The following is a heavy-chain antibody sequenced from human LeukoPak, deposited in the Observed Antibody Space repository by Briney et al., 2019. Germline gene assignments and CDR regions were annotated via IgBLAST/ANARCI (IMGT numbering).Heavy chain of an antibody. J-gene: IGHJ5*02. CDR3: AREGDSSGFPWFDP. V-gene: IGHV1-69*13. CDR2: IIPIFGTA. CDR1: GGTFSSYA. Sequence: EASVKVSCKASGGTFSSYAISWVRQAPGQGLEWMGGIIPIFGTANYAQKFQGRVTITADESTSTAYMELSSLRSEDTAVYYCAREGDSSGFPWFDPWGQGTLVIVSS. D-gene: IGHD3-22*01.